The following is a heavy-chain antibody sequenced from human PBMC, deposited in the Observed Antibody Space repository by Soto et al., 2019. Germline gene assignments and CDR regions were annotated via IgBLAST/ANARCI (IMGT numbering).Heavy chain of an antibody. Sequence: SVKVSCKASGGTFSSYAISWVRQAPGQGLEWMGGIIPIFGTANYAQKFQGRVTITADESTSTAYMELSSLRSEDTAVYYCASGPSSPAGGENYYYYGMDVWGQGTTVTVSS. CDR3: ASGPSSPAGGENYYYYGMDV. V-gene: IGHV1-69*13. CDR1: GGTFSSYA. D-gene: IGHD3-16*01. CDR2: IIPIFGTA. J-gene: IGHJ6*02.